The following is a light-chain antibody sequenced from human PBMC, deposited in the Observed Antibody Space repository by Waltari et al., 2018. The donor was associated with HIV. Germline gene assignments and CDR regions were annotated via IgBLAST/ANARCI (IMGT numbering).Light chain of an antibody. V-gene: IGLV2-14*01. CDR3: SSYTSFKTVV. CDR2: GVT. J-gene: IGLJ3*02. CDR1: NSDIGAYNF. Sequence: QSALTQPASVSGSPGQSITISCTGTNSDIGAYNFFSWYQQHPDQAPRLLLFGVTRRPSGISSRFSGLKSGNTASLTIFGLQDEDEADYYCSSYTSFKTVVFGGGTKLTVL.